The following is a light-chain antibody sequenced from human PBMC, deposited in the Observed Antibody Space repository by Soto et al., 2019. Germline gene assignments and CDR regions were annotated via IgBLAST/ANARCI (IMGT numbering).Light chain of an antibody. CDR1: KLGDKY. CDR3: QAWDSSILNYV. J-gene: IGLJ1*01. V-gene: IGLV3-1*01. Sequence: SSELTQPPSVSVSPGQTASITCSGDKLGDKYACWYQQKPGQSPVLVIYQDSKRPSGIPERFSGSNSGNTATLTISGTQAMDEADYYCQAWDSSILNYVFGTGTKVTVL. CDR2: QDS.